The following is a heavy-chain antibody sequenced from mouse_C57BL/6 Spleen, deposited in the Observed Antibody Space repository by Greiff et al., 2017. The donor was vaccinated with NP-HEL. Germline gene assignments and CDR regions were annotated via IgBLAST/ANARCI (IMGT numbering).Heavy chain of an antibody. CDR3: AREGLPGAWFAY. CDR1: GYTFTGYN. J-gene: IGHJ3*01. D-gene: IGHD3-1*01. Sequence: EVQLQQSGPELVKPGASVKMSCKASGYTFTGYNMHWVKQSHGKSLEWIGYINPNNGGTSYNQKFKGKATLTVNKSSSTAYMELRSLTSEDSAVYYCAREGLPGAWFAYWGQGTLVTVSA. V-gene: IGHV1-22*01. CDR2: INPNNGGT.